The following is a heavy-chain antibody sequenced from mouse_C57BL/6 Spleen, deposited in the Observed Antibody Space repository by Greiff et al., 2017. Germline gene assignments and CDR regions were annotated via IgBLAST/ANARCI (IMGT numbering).Heavy chain of an antibody. CDR1: GFTFSDYG. CDR3: ARGGNYGGSRAWFAY. Sequence: EVKLLESGGGLVKPGGSLKLSCAASGFTFSDYGMHWVRQAPEKGLEWVAYIRSGGSTLYYADTVKGRFTISRDNAKNTLFLQMTRLRSEDTDMSYCARGGNYGGSRAWFAYWGQGTLVTVSA. D-gene: IGHD1-1*01. J-gene: IGHJ3*01. V-gene: IGHV5-17*01. CDR2: IRSGGSTL.